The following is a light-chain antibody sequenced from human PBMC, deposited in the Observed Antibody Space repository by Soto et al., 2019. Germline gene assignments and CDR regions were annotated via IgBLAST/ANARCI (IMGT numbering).Light chain of an antibody. Sequence: DIQMTQSPSSLSASVGDTVTITCRASQGINNFLAWFQQKPGQAPRSLIYAASSLQSGVPSRFSGSGSETDFTLTISSLHPEDLATYYCQQYDSYPDTFGGGTKVEIK. CDR2: AAS. J-gene: IGKJ4*01. CDR1: QGINNF. CDR3: QQYDSYPDT. V-gene: IGKV1-16*01.